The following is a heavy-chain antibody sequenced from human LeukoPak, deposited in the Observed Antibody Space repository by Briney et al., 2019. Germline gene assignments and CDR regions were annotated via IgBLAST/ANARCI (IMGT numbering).Heavy chain of an antibody. CDR2: IKGDESAR. Sequence: GGSLRLSCAASGFPFRTYWIAWFRRAQGKGLEWVANIKGDESARHQADSVKGRFTSSRDNSKNSVYVQMSTLRSEETEVYYCARDVGGSLDYWGERTLVTVSS. J-gene: IGHJ4*02. V-gene: IGHV3-7*01. CDR3: ARDVGGSLDY. CDR1: GFPFRTYW. D-gene: IGHD3-16*01.